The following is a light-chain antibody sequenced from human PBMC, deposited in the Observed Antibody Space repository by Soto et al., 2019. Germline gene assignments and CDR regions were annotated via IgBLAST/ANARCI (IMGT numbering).Light chain of an antibody. V-gene: IGKV3-15*01. CDR2: GAS. CDR1: QSVSRN. J-gene: IGKJ1*01. Sequence: EIVMTQSPATLYVSPGERATLSCRASQSVSRNLAWYQQKPGQAPRLLIYGASTRATGIPARFSGSGSGTEFTLTISSLKSEDFAVYDCQQYNNWPRTFCQGTKVDIK. CDR3: QQYNNWPRT.